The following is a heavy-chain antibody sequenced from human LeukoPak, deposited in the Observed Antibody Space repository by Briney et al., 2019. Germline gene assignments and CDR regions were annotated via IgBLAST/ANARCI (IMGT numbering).Heavy chain of an antibody. CDR1: GFTFSNYA. D-gene: IGHD3-22*01. V-gene: IGHV3-23*01. CDR2: ISGRGGST. J-gene: IGHJ4*02. CDR3: SYYYDSSGYLDY. Sequence: GGSLRLSCAASGFTFSNYAMSWVRQAAGKGLEWVSTISGRGGSTYYADSVKGRFTISRDNSRNTLYLQMNSLRAEDTAVYYCSYYYDSSGYLDYWGQGTLVTVSS.